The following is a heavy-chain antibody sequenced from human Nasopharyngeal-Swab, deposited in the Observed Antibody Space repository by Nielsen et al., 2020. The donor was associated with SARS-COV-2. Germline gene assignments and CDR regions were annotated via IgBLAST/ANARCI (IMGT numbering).Heavy chain of an antibody. CDR3: AREVDSSGYYY. D-gene: IGHD3-22*01. CDR2: INTNTGNP. Sequence: ASVKVSCKTSGYTFTDYSMNWVRQAPGQGLEWMGWINTNTGNPTYAQGFTGRFVFSLDTSVSTAYLQISSLKAEDTAVYYCAREVDSSGYYYWGQGTLVTVSS. J-gene: IGHJ4*02. CDR1: GYTFTDYS. V-gene: IGHV7-4-1*02.